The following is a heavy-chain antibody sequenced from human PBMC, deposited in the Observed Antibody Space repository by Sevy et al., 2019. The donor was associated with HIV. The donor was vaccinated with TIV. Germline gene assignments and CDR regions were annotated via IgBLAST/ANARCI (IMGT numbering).Heavy chain of an antibody. Sequence: GGSLRLSCAASGFTFSSYGMHWVRQAPGKGLEWVAVISYDGSNKYYADSVKGRFTISRDNSKNTLYLQMNSLRADDTAVYYCAKDFRRAFYYFDYWGQGTLVTVSS. CDR3: AKDFRRAFYYFDY. CDR1: GFTFSSYG. J-gene: IGHJ4*02. CDR2: ISYDGSNK. V-gene: IGHV3-30*18. D-gene: IGHD3-10*01.